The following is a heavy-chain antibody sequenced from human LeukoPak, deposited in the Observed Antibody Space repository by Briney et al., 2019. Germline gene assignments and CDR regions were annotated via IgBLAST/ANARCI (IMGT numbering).Heavy chain of an antibody. D-gene: IGHD2-2*01. V-gene: IGHV5-51*01. CDR3: ARHLSSITSCPNY. J-gene: IGHJ4*02. Sequence: GESLQISFKGSGYSFASYWIAWVRQMPGKGLEWMGVIYPGNSDITYSPSFQGQVTISADKSVSTAYLHWSSLKASDTAIYYCARHLSSITSCPNYWGQGTLVTVSS. CDR2: IYPGNSDI. CDR1: GYSFASYW.